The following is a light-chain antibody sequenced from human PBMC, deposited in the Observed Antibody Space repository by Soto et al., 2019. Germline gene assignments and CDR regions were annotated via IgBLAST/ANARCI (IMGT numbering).Light chain of an antibody. J-gene: IGLJ1*01. V-gene: IGLV2-23*02. CDR3: CSYARSSTYV. CDR1: SCDVGSYNL. Sequence: QSVLTQPASVSGSPGQSITISCTGTSCDVGSYNLVSWYQQHPGKAPKLMIYEVSKRPSGLSNRFSASKSGNTASLTISGLQAEDEADYYCCSYARSSTYVFGTGTKVTV. CDR2: EVS.